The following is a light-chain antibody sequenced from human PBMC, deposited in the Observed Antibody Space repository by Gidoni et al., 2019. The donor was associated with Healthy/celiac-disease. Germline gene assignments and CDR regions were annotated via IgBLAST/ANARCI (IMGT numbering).Light chain of an antibody. Sequence: EIVMSQSPATLSVSPGERATLSCRASQGVRSNLAWYQQKPGQAPRLLIYGASTRATGNPARFSGSGSGTEFTLTISSMQSEDFAVYYCQQYNNWWTFGQGTKVEIK. J-gene: IGKJ1*01. V-gene: IGKV3-15*01. CDR1: QGVRSN. CDR3: QQYNNWWT. CDR2: GAS.